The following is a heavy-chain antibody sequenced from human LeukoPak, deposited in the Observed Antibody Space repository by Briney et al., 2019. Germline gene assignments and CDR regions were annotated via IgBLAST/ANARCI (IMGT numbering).Heavy chain of an antibody. D-gene: IGHD6-13*01. CDR1: GFTFSPFW. Sequence: GGSLRLSCVASGFTFSPFWMTWVRQAPGKGLEWVANIKHDGSEKYYVDSVKGRFTISRDNAKNSLYLQMNSLRAEDTAVYYCARVAAAYIYYYQYMDVWGKGTTVTVSS. J-gene: IGHJ6*03. V-gene: IGHV3-7*01. CDR3: ARVAAAYIYYYQYMDV. CDR2: IKHDGSEK.